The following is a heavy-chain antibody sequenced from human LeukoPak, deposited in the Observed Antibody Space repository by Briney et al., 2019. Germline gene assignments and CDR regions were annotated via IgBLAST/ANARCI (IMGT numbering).Heavy chain of an antibody. CDR3: ARTSHYVNIAATIPYGIYYFDY. Sequence: SETLSLTCTVSGGSISSYYWSWIRQPPGKGLEWIGYIYYSGSTNCNPSLKSRVTISVDTSKNQFSLKLSSVTAADTAVYYCARTSHYVNIAATIPYGIYYFDYWGQGTLVTVSS. CDR1: GGSISSYY. CDR2: IYYSGST. D-gene: IGHD5-12*01. J-gene: IGHJ4*02. V-gene: IGHV4-59*01.